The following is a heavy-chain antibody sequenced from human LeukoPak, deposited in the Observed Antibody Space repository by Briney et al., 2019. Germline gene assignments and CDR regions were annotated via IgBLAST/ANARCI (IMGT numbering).Heavy chain of an antibody. CDR3: AKSDNSDYYLGGAFDI. CDR1: GFTSSNYA. CDR2: ISGSGGST. V-gene: IGHV3-23*01. J-gene: IGHJ3*02. Sequence: PGGSPRLSCAASGFTSSNYAMSWVRQAPGKGLEWVSGISGSGGSTYYADSVKGRFTISRGNSKNTVYLQMNSLRAEDTAVYYCAKSDNSDYYLGGAFDIWGQGTMVTVSS. D-gene: IGHD3-22*01.